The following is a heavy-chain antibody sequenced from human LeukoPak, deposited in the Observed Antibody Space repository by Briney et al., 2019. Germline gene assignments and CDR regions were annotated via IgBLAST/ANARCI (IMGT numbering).Heavy chain of an antibody. CDR1: GGSISSYY. Sequence: PSETLSLTCSVSGGSISSYYWSWLRQPPGKGLEWIGYIYYSGSTYYNPSLRSRVTISVDTSKNQFSLNLNSVTAADTAVYYCARALSGTYGLFQHWGQGTLVTVSS. CDR2: IYYSGST. J-gene: IGHJ1*01. D-gene: IGHD1-26*01. CDR3: ARALSGTYGLFQH. V-gene: IGHV4-59*01.